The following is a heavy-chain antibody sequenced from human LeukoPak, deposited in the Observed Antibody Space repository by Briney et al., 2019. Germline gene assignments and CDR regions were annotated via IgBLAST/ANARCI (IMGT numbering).Heavy chain of an antibody. J-gene: IGHJ4*02. Sequence: SETLSLTCAVSGYSISSIYYWGWIRRPPGKGLEWIGTIDHTGTTYYNPSLKSRVTLSADTSKNQFSLTLNSVTAADTAFYYCARNGGYGKFDYWGQGTLVTVSS. V-gene: IGHV4-38-2*01. CDR2: IDHTGTT. CDR1: GYSISSIYY. CDR3: ARNGGYGKFDY. D-gene: IGHD1-26*01.